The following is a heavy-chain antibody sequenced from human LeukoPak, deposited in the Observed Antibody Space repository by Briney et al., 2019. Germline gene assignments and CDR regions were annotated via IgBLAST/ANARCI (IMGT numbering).Heavy chain of an antibody. V-gene: IGHV4-30-4*01. Sequence: PSETLSLTCTVSGGSISSGDYFWTWIRQPPGKGLEWIGYIYYSGSTYYNPSLKSRVIISVDTSKNQFSLKLSSVTGADTAVYHCARGIAAAGTSSWWFDPWGQGTLVTVSS. J-gene: IGHJ5*02. CDR3: ARGIAAAGTSSWWFDP. CDR2: IYYSGST. D-gene: IGHD6-13*01. CDR1: GGSISSGDYF.